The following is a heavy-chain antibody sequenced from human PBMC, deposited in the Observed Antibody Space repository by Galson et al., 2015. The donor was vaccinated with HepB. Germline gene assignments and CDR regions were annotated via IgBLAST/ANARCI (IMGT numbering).Heavy chain of an antibody. CDR1: GFTFSRYS. CDR3: ARPGGGLTGDLSVVPAAIQATYYYYGMDV. CDR2: ISSSSSYI. D-gene: IGHD2-2*01. Sequence: SLRLSCAASGFTFSRYSMNWVRQAPGKGLEWVSSISSSSSYIYYADSVKGRFTISRDNAKNSLYLQMNSLRAEDTAVYYCARPGGGLTGDLSVVPAAIQATYYYYGMDVWGQGTTVTVSS. V-gene: IGHV3-21*01. J-gene: IGHJ6*02.